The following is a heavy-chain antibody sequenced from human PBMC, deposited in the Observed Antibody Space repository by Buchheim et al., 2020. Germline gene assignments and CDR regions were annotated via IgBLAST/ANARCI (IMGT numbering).Heavy chain of an antibody. D-gene: IGHD2-15*01. CDR3: ARRYCSDGSCYEDY. V-gene: IGHV4-61*01. CDR2: NYYSGST. Sequence: QVQLQESGPGLVKPSETLSLTCTVSGGSVSSGTYYWSWIRQPPGKGLEWIGYNYYSGSTNYNPSLKSRVTISVETPKNQFSLKLSSVTAADTAVYYCARRYCSDGSCYEDYWGQGTL. J-gene: IGHJ4*02. CDR1: GGSVSSGTYY.